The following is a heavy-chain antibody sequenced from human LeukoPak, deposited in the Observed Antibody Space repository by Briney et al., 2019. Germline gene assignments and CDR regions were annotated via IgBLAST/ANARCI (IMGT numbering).Heavy chain of an antibody. Sequence: SQTLSLTCAISGDSVSSNSAAWTWIRQSLSRGLEWLGRTYYRSKWYNDYAVSVKSRITINPDTSKNQFSLQLNSVTPEDTAVYYCAREVHYSTDYYDSSGYYTSKYYFDYWGQGTLVTVSS. D-gene: IGHD3-22*01. CDR2: TYYRSKWYN. CDR3: AREVHYSTDYYDSSGYYTSKYYFDY. V-gene: IGHV6-1*01. CDR1: GDSVSSNSAA. J-gene: IGHJ4*02.